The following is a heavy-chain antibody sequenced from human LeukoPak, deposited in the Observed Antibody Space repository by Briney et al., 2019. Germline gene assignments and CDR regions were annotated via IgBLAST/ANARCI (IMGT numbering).Heavy chain of an antibody. CDR2: ISYSGGGGT. J-gene: IGHJ6*03. CDR1: GFTFSRYA. D-gene: IGHD3-3*01. Sequence: GGSLRLSCAASGFTFSRYAMAWVRQGPGKGLEWVSAISYSGGGGTYYGDSVKGRFTISRDNSKNTLYLQMNSLRTEDTAMYYCARGPRPTIFGDRRDYYYYMDVWGKGTTVTVSS. V-gene: IGHV3-23*01. CDR3: ARGPRPTIFGDRRDYYYYMDV.